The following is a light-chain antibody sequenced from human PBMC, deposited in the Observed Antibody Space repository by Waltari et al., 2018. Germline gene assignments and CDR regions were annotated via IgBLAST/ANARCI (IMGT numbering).Light chain of an antibody. J-gene: IGLJ2*01. CDR3: SSYAGSNTLL. CDR1: SSDIGTYNY. V-gene: IGLV2-11*01. CDR2: EVS. Sequence: QAALTQPRSVSGSPGQSVTISCTGTSSDIGTYNYVSWYQQHPGTAPKLIIYEVSKRPSGVSDRFSGSKSGNTASLTISGLQAEDEADYYCSSYAGSNTLLFGGGIRLTVL.